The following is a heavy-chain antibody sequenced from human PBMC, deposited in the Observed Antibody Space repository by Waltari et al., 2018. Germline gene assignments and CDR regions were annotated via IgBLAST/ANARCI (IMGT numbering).Heavy chain of an antibody. CDR3: ARGHLVVPAAMGAFDI. Sequence: EVQLVESGGGLVQPGGSLRLSCAASGFTFSSYWMSWVRQAPGKGLEWVANIKQDGSEKYYVDSVKGRFTISRDNAKNSLYLQMNSLRAEDTAVYYCARGHLVVPAAMGAFDIWGQGTMVTVSS. V-gene: IGHV3-7*01. D-gene: IGHD2-2*01. CDR1: GFTFSSYW. CDR2: IKQDGSEK. J-gene: IGHJ3*02.